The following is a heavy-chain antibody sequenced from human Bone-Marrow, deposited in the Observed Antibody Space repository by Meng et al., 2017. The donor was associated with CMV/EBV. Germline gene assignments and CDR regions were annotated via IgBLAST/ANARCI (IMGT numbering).Heavy chain of an antibody. Sequence: SETLSLTCTVSGGSISSSSYYWGWIRQPPGKGLEWIGSIYYSGSTYYNPSLKSRVTISVDTSKNQFSLKLSSVTAADTAVYYCARVGATNHYYSMDVWGQGTTVTVSS. CDR3: ARVGATNHYYSMDV. CDR2: IYYSGST. D-gene: IGHD1-26*01. J-gene: IGHJ6*02. V-gene: IGHV4-39*01. CDR1: GGSISSSSYY.